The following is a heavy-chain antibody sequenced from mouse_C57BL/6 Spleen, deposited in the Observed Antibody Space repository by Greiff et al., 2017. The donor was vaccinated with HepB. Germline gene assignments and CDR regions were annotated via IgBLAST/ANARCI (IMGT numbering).Heavy chain of an antibody. V-gene: IGHV1-15*01. J-gene: IGHJ4*01. D-gene: IGHD1-1*01. CDR1: GYTFTDYE. Sequence: QVQLQQSGAELVRPGASVTLSCKASGYTFTDYEMHWVKQTPVHGLEWIGAIDPETGGTAYNQKFKGKAILTADKSSSTAYMELRSLTSEDSAVYYCTRWGYGSSYGYAMDYWGQGTSVTVSS. CDR2: IDPETGGT. CDR3: TRWGYGSSYGYAMDY.